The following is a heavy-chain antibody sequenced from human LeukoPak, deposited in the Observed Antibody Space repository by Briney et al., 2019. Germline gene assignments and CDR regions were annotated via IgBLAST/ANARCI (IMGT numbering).Heavy chain of an antibody. Sequence: GASVKVSCKASGYTFTSYDINWVRQVTGQGLEWMGWMNPNSGNTGYAQKFQGRVTMTRNTSISTAYMELSSLRSEDTAVYYCARETTYYYDSSGYYYYGYWGQGALVTVSS. CDR1: GYTFTSYD. CDR2: MNPNSGNT. D-gene: IGHD3-22*01. J-gene: IGHJ4*02. V-gene: IGHV1-8*01. CDR3: ARETTYYYDSSGYYYYGY.